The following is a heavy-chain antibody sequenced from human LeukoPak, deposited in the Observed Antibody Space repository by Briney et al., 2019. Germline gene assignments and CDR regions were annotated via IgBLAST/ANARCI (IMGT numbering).Heavy chain of an antibody. V-gene: IGHV4-4*07. CDR1: GDSISNYY. CDR3: ARGVALSIGATGTILSFVY. D-gene: IGHD6-13*01. Sequence: PSETLSLTCTVSGDSISNYYWSWIRQPAGKGLKWIGRIYASGSTNYNPSLKSRVTISVDTSKNQFSLKLSSVTAADTAVYYCARGVALSIGATGTILSFVYWCQGTLVTVAS. J-gene: IGHJ4*02. CDR2: IYASGST.